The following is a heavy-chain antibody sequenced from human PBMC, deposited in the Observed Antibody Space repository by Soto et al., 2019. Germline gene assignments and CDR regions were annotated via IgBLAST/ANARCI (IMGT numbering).Heavy chain of an antibody. D-gene: IGHD6-13*01. Sequence: QITLKESGPTLVKPTQTLTLTCTFSGFSLSTIGVGVGWIRQPPGKALEWLALIYWDDDKRYSPSLKSRLTITNDTSKTQVILIMTNMDPFASATYYCALPIPAAVTPKGFDPWGQGTLVTVSS. V-gene: IGHV2-5*02. CDR2: IYWDDDK. CDR3: ALPIPAAVTPKGFDP. CDR1: GFSLSTIGVG. J-gene: IGHJ5*02.